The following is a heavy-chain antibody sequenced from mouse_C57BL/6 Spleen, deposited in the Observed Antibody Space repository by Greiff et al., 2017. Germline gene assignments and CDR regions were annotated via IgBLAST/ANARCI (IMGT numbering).Heavy chain of an antibody. Sequence: EVKLQESGPGLVKPSQSLSLTCSVTGYSITSGYYWNWIRQFPGNKLEWMGYISYDGSNNYNPSLKNRISITRDTSKNQFFLKLNSVTTEDTATYYCAREPGYYGSSGYFDCWGQGTTLTVSS. CDR2: ISYDGSN. CDR1: GYSITSGYY. CDR3: AREPGYYGSSGYFDC. D-gene: IGHD1-1*01. V-gene: IGHV3-6*01. J-gene: IGHJ2*01.